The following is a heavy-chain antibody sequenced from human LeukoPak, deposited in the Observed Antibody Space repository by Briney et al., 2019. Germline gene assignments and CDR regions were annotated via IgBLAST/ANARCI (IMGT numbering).Heavy chain of an antibody. CDR3: ARAPYSSSWYVYYFDF. CDR2: IYYSGSI. D-gene: IGHD6-13*01. V-gene: IGHV4-59*01. CDR1: GGSISSYS. Sequence: SETLSLTCTVSGGSISSYSWSWIRQPPGKGLEWIGYIYYSGSINYNPSLKGRVTISVDTSKNQFSLKLSSVTAADTAVYYCARAPYSSSWYVYYFDFWGQGTLVTVSS. J-gene: IGHJ4*02.